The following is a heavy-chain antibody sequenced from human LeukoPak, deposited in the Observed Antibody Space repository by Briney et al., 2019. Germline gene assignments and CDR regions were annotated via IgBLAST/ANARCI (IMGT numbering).Heavy chain of an antibody. D-gene: IGHD3-10*01. CDR2: INHSGST. CDR1: GGSFSGYY. J-gene: IGHJ4*02. CDR3: ARATGPYYYGSGNNPLDY. V-gene: IGHV4-34*01. Sequence: PSETLSLTCAVYGGSFSGYYWSWIRQPPGKGLEWIGEINHSGSTNYNPSLKSRVTISVDTSKNQFSLKLSSVTAADTAVYYCARATGPYYYGSGNNPLDYWGQGTLVTVSS.